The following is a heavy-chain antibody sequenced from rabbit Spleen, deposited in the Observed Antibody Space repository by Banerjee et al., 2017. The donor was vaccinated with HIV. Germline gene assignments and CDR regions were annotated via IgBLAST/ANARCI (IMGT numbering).Heavy chain of an antibody. CDR2: VYAGSSGST. D-gene: IGHD8-1*01. CDR1: GFDFSSNA. CDR3: ARDTGTSFSTYGMDL. J-gene: IGHJ6*01. V-gene: IGHV1S45*01. Sequence: QEQLVESGGGLVQPEGSLTLTCKASGFDFSSNAMCWVRQAPGKGLEWIACVYAGSSGSTYSATWAKGRFTISKTSSTTVTLQMTSLTAADTATYFCARDTGTSFSTYGMDLWGPGTLVTVS.